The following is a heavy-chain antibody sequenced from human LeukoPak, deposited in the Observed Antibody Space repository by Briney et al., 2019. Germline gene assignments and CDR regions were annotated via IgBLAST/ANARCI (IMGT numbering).Heavy chain of an antibody. CDR1: GYTFTSYY. Sequence: GASVKVSCKASGYTFTSYYMHWVRQAPGQGLEWMGIINPSGGSTSYAQKFQGRVTMTRDTSTSTVYMELSSLRSDDTAVYYCARERGLEEYDFWSGPPMGVWGKGTTVTVSS. CDR2: INPSGGST. D-gene: IGHD3-3*01. J-gene: IGHJ6*04. CDR3: ARERGLEEYDFWSGPPMGV. V-gene: IGHV1-46*01.